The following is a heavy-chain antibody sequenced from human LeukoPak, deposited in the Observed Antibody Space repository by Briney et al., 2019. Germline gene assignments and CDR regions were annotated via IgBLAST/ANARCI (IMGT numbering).Heavy chain of an antibody. CDR1: GGSISSYY. Sequence: SETLSLTCTVSGGSISSYYWSWIRQPPGKGLEWIGYIYYSGSTKYNPSLKSRVTISVDTSKNQFSLKLSSVTAADTAVYYCASSGEEDSNFDYWGQGTLVTVSS. J-gene: IGHJ4*02. CDR2: IYYSGST. V-gene: IGHV4-59*01. D-gene: IGHD7-27*01. CDR3: ASSGEEDSNFDY.